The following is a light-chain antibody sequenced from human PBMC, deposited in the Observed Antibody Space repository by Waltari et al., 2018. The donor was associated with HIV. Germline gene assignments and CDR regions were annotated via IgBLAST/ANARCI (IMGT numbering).Light chain of an antibody. J-gene: IGLJ2*01. Sequence: QSAMTQPPSESGSPEQSVTISCTGNSSDVGAYNFVSCYQQRPCLAPKRIIVEVNKRPSGVPDLFSGAKSVNTAALTVSGLQAEDEADYYCSSFAGTNSHVVFGGGTKLTVL. CDR3: SSFAGTNSHVV. V-gene: IGLV2-8*01. CDR1: SSDVGAYNF. CDR2: EVN.